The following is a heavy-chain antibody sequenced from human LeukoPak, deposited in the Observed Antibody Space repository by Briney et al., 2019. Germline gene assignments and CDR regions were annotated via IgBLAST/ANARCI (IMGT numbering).Heavy chain of an antibody. D-gene: IGHD3-22*01. CDR3: ARDYYDSSGQNWFDP. CDR2: IKQDGSEK. Sequence: GGSLRLSCAASGFTFSSYWMSWVRQAPGKGLEWVANIKQDGSEKYYVDSVKGRFTISRDNAKNSLYLQMNSLRAEDTAVYYCARDYYDSSGQNWFDPWGQGTLVTVSS. V-gene: IGHV3-7*03. CDR1: GFTFSSYW. J-gene: IGHJ5*02.